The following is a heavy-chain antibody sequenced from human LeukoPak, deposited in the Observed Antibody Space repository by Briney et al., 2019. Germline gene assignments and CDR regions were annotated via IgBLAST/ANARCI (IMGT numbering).Heavy chain of an antibody. V-gene: IGHV3-48*03. J-gene: IGHJ3*02. CDR2: ISSSGSTI. D-gene: IGHD2-15*01. Sequence: PGGSLRLSCAASGFTFSSYEMNWVRQAPGKGLEWVSYISSSGSTIYYADSVKGRFTISRDNAKNSLYLQMNSLRAEDTAVYYCASWGTRYCRGCDDAFDIWGQGTMVTVSS. CDR1: GFTFSSYE. CDR3: ASWGTRYCRGCDDAFDI.